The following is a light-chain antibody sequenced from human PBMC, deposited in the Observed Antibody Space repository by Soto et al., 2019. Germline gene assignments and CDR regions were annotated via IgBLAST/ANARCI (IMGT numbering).Light chain of an antibody. CDR3: HVWDSSSDHPGV. CDR1: NIGSKS. J-gene: IGLJ2*01. Sequence: SYELTQPPSVSVAPGKTARITCGGNNIGSKSVHWYQQKPGQAPVLVIYYDSDRPSGIPERFSGSNSGNTASLTISRVEAGDEADYYCHVWDSSSDHPGVFGGGTKLTVL. V-gene: IGLV3-21*04. CDR2: YDS.